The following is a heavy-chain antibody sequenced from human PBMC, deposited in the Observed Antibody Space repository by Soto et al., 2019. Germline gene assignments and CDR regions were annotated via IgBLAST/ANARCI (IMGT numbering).Heavy chain of an antibody. CDR1: GYTFSNYG. J-gene: IGHJ4*02. V-gene: IGHV1-18*01. Sequence: QVQLVQSGPEVKKPGASVKVSCKGSGYTFSNYGVTWVRQAPGQGLEKLGWVSAYNRNTDYAQKFEDRATMTIDTATNTAYLELRALTPADTAVYYCARERRWEPLLYWGQGTL. D-gene: IGHD1-26*01. CDR2: VSAYNRNT. CDR3: ARERRWEPLLY.